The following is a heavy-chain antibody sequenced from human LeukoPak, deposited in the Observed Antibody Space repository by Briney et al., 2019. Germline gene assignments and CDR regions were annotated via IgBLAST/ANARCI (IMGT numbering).Heavy chain of an antibody. V-gene: IGHV3-23*01. J-gene: IGHJ6*02. CDR3: AKLLGYSGSGSYYHLYGMDV. Sequence: QPGGSLRLSCAASGFTFSSYAMSWVRQAPGKGLEWVSAISGSGASTYYADSVRGRFTISRDNSKTTLYLQMNSLRAEDTAEYYCAKLLGYSGSGSYYHLYGMDVWGQGTTVTVSS. CDR1: GFTFSSYA. D-gene: IGHD3-10*01. CDR2: ISGSGAST.